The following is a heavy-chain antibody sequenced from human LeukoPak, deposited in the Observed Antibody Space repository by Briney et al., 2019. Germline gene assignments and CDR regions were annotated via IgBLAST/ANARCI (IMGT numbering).Heavy chain of an antibody. D-gene: IGHD2/OR15-2a*01. Sequence: SETLSLTCTVSGASFRSGDYYWAWIRQPPGKGLEWIGSVSCDGSTYYNPSLKSRLTLSVDTSSNQFSLNLSSATAADTAVYYCASPFLINWGQGTLVTVSS. V-gene: IGHV4-39*01. CDR3: ASPFLIN. J-gene: IGHJ4*02. CDR2: VSCDGST. CDR1: GASFRSGDYY.